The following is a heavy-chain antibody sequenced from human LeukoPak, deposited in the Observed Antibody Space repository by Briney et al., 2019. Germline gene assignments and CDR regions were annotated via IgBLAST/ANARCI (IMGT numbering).Heavy chain of an antibody. J-gene: IGHJ4*02. CDR2: INHSGST. CDR3: ARSRRYCSGGSCYRSFYYFDY. Sequence: SETLSLTCAVYGGSFSGYYWSWIRQPPGKGLEWIGEINHSGSTNYNPSLKSRVTISVDTSKNQFSLKLSSVTAADTAVYYCARSRRYCSGGSCYRSFYYFDYWGQGTLVTVSS. D-gene: IGHD2-15*01. CDR1: GGSFSGYY. V-gene: IGHV4-34*01.